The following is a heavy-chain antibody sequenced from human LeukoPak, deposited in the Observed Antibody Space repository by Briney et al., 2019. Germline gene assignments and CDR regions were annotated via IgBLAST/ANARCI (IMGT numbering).Heavy chain of an antibody. CDR2: ISGRRGTT. CDR1: GFTFSSYA. CDR3: ALEGPIAY. V-gene: IGHV3-23*01. Sequence: GGXXRXXCAASGFTFSSYAMSWVRQAPGKGLEWVSAISGRRGTTYYADSVKGRFTISRDNSKNTLYLQMNSLRAENTAVYYCALEGPIAYWGQGPLVPVSS. J-gene: IGHJ4*02.